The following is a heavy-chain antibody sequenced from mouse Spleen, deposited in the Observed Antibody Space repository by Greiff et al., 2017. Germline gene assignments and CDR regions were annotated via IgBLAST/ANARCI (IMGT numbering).Heavy chain of an antibody. V-gene: IGHV1-61*01. CDR3: ARRPGHYFDY. CDR2: IYPSDSET. J-gene: IGHJ2*01. Sequence: QVQLQQPGAELVRPGSSVKLSCKASGYTFTSYWMDWVKQRPGQGLEWIGNIYPSDSETHYNQKFKDKATLTVDKSSSTAYMQLSSLTSEDSAVYYCARRPGHYFDYWGQGTTLTVSS. D-gene: IGHD3-2*02. CDR1: GYTFTSYW.